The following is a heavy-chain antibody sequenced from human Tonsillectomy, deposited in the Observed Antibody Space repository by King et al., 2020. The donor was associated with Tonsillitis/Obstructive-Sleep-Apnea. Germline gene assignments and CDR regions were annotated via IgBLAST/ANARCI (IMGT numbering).Heavy chain of an antibody. V-gene: IGHV4-34*01. J-gene: IGHJ6*03. CDR3: ARGTIVLVVYASGPTNYYYYYMDV. D-gene: IGHD2-8*02. Sequence: VQLQQWGAGLLKPSETLFLTCAVYGGSFSGYYWSWIRQPPGKGLEWIGEINHSVSTNYNPSLKSRVTISVDTSKNQFSLKLSSVTAADTAVYYCARGTIVLVVYASGPTNYYYYYMDVWGKGTTVTVSS. CDR2: INHSVST. CDR1: GGSFSGYY.